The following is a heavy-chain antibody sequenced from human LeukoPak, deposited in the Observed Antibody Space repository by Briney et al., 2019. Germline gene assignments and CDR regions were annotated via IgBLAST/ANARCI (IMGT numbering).Heavy chain of an antibody. CDR3: ARGVGAHIGSAFDY. J-gene: IGHJ4*02. Sequence: SVKVSCKASGGTFSSYAISWVRQAPGQGLEWMGGIIPIFGTANYAQKFQGRVTITADESTSTAYMELSSLRSEDTAVYYCARGVGAHIGSAFDYWGQGTLVTLSS. V-gene: IGHV1-69*13. CDR1: GGTFSSYA. D-gene: IGHD1-26*01. CDR2: IIPIFGTA.